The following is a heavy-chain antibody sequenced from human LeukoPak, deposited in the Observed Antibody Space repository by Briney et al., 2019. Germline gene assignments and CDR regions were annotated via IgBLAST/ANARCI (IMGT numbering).Heavy chain of an antibody. CDR3: ASDSSGWYY. V-gene: IGHV3-30-3*01. Sequence: GGSLRLSCAASGFTFSSYAMHWVRQAPGKGLEWVAVISYDGSNKYYADSVKGRFTISRDNSKNTLYLKMNRLRAEDTAVYYCASDSSGWYYWGQGTLVTVSS. J-gene: IGHJ4*02. CDR2: ISYDGSNK. D-gene: IGHD6-19*01. CDR1: GFTFSSYA.